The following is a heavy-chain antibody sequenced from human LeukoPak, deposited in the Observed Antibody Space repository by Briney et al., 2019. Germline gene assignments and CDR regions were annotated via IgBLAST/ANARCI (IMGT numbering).Heavy chain of an antibody. CDR3: AAYDRSGYSTEYFQQ. J-gene: IGHJ1*01. CDR1: GITFSSYW. D-gene: IGHD3-22*01. Sequence: PGGSLRLPCAASGITFSSYWMHWVRQAPGKGLVWVSRINSDWSSANYADYVKGRFTVSRDNAKNTLYLQMNSLRAEDRAVYYCAAYDRSGYSTEYFQQWGEGTLVTVSS. CDR2: INSDWSSA. V-gene: IGHV3-74*01.